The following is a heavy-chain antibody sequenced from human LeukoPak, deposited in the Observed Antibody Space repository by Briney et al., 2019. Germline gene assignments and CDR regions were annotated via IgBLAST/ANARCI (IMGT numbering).Heavy chain of an antibody. V-gene: IGHV3-74*01. D-gene: IGHD3-3*01. CDR3: AKDHYWSIDY. J-gene: IGHJ4*02. CDR2: IKGDGIST. Sequence: GGSLRLSCAASGFDFSSNWMHWVRHAPGQGQVWVSRIKGDGISTNYADSVKGRFTISRDIAKNTLYLQMNSLRAEDTGVYYCAKDHYWSIDYWGRGTLVTVSS. CDR1: GFDFSSNW.